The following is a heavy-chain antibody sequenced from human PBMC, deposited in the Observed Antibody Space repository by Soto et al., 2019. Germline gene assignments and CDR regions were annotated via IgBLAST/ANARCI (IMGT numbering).Heavy chain of an antibody. Sequence: GGSLRLSCAASAFTFSDYYMSWIRQAPGKGLERVSYIFSSGSTIYYADSVKGRFTISRDNAKNSLYLQMNSLRAEDTAVYYCARDRPDDYGGKGSYFFYYYYGMDVWGQGTTVTVSS. CDR2: IFSSGSTI. J-gene: IGHJ6*02. CDR1: AFTFSDYY. D-gene: IGHD4-17*01. CDR3: ARDRPDDYGGKGSYFFYYYYGMDV. V-gene: IGHV3-11*01.